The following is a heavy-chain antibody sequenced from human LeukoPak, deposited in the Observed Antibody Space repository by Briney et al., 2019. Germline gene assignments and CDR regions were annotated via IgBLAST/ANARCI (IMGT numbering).Heavy chain of an antibody. CDR2: ISWNSGSI. V-gene: IGHV3-9*01. CDR3: ARSIDIAAAEV. J-gene: IGHJ4*02. D-gene: IGHD6-13*01. Sequence: GRSLRLSCAASGFTFDDYAMHWVRQAPGKGLEWVSGISWNSGSIGYADSVKGRFTISRDNAKNSLYLQMNSLRAEDTAVYYCARSIDIAAAEVWGQGTLVTVSS. CDR1: GFTFDDYA.